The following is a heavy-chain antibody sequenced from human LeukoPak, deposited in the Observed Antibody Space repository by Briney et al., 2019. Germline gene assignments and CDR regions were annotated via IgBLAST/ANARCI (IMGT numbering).Heavy chain of an antibody. CDR1: GYTFTGYY. CDR3: ARLRATRDYYYYMDV. D-gene: IGHD1-26*01. Sequence: ASVKVSCKASGYTFTGYYMHWVRQAPGQGLEWMGWINPNSGGTNYAQKFQGRVTMTRNTSISTAYMELSSLRSEDTAVYYCARLRATRDYYYYMDVWGKGTTVTISS. V-gene: IGHV1-2*02. J-gene: IGHJ6*03. CDR2: INPNSGGT.